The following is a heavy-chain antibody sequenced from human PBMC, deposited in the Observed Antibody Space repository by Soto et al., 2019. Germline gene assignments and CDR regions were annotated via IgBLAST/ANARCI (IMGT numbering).Heavy chain of an antibody. Sequence: EVQLLESGGGLVQPGGSLRLSCAASGFPFSSRAMSWVRQAPGKGLEWVSAISGSGTITYYADSVKGRFTISRDTSKNTLYLQMNSLRADGTAVYYCAEWARYCSGADCRAWGQGTLVTVSS. CDR2: ISGSGTIT. CDR1: GFPFSSRA. CDR3: AEWARYCSGADCRA. J-gene: IGHJ5*02. V-gene: IGHV3-23*01. D-gene: IGHD2-15*01.